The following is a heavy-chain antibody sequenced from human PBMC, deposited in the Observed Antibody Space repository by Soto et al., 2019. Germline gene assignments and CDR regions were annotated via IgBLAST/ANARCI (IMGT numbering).Heavy chain of an antibody. J-gene: IGHJ5*02. Sequence: GALRLSCAASGFTFSDYYMSWIRQAPGKGLEWVSYITSSSSTIYYADSVKGRFTISRDNAKNSLYLQMNSLRDEDTAMYYCARDNGMAGSFDPWGQGTLVTVSS. CDR2: ITSSSSTI. CDR3: ARDNGMAGSFDP. V-gene: IGHV3-11*04. CDR1: GFTFSDYY. D-gene: IGHD2-8*01.